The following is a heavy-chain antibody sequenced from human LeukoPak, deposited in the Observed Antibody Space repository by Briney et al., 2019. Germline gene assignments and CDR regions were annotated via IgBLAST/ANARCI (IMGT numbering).Heavy chain of an antibody. CDR2: ITGSGGRT. Sequence: GGSLRLSCAASGFTFSSYAMNWVRQAPGKGLEWVSAITGSGGRTYYADSVKGRFTISRDNSKNTLYLQMNSLRAEDTAIYYCARTYRDGTFDYWGQGTLVTVSS. J-gene: IGHJ4*02. V-gene: IGHV3-23*01. D-gene: IGHD4-17*01. CDR3: ARTYRDGTFDY. CDR1: GFTFSSYA.